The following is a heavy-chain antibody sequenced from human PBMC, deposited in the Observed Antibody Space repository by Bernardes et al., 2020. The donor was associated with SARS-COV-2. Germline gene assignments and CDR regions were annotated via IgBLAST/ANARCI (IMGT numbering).Heavy chain of an antibody. J-gene: IGHJ6*04. CDR3: AKKGTTAGTWHYYFYGMDV. CDR1: GFTFSSYA. Sequence: GGSLRLSCPASGFTFSSYAMSWVRQAPGKGLEWVSAISGSGGSTSYADPVKGRFTISRDNSKNTVYLEMNSLRAEDTAVYYCAKKGTTAGTWHYYFYGMDVWGKGTTVTVSS. D-gene: IGHD6-19*01. CDR2: ISGSGGST. V-gene: IGHV3-23*01.